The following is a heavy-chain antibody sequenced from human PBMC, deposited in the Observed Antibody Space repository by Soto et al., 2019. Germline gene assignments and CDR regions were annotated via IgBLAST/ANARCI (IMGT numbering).Heavy chain of an antibody. J-gene: IGHJ3*02. Sequence: VGSLRLSCAASGFICSSYYMSWVRQAPGKGVEWVSTILVDGRTFYVDSVRGRFTISRDSSQNTVFLQVNSLTAGDTALYYCAKATATGGGAFDICGQGTMVTVSS. CDR3: AKATATGGGAFDI. D-gene: IGHD2-8*02. CDR2: ILVDGRT. CDR1: GFICSSYY. V-gene: IGHV3-23*01.